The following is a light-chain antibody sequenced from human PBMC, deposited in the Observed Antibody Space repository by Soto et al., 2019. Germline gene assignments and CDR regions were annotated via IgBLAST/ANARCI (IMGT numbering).Light chain of an antibody. CDR2: DAS. Sequence: EIVLTQSPATLSLSPGERATLSCRASQSVSSYLAWYQQKPGQAPRLLIYDASNRATGIPARFSGSGSVTDFTLNISSLEPEDSAVYYCQQRSNWPPGFGGGTKVEIK. J-gene: IGKJ4*01. V-gene: IGKV3-11*01. CDR3: QQRSNWPPG. CDR1: QSVSSY.